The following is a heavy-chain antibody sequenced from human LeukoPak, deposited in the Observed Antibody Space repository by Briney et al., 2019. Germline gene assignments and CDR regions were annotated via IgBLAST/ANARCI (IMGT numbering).Heavy chain of an antibody. D-gene: IGHD4-17*01. CDR3: ARGGVVTTAPRWYYFDY. Sequence: SETLSLTCTVSGGSISSGGYYWSWIRQPPGKGLEWIGYIYYSGSTIYSPSLKSRVTISVDTSKNQFSLKLNSVTAADTAVYYCARGGVVTTAPRWYYFDYWGQGTLVTVSS. J-gene: IGHJ4*02. V-gene: IGHV4-61*08. CDR2: IYYSGST. CDR1: GGSISSGGYY.